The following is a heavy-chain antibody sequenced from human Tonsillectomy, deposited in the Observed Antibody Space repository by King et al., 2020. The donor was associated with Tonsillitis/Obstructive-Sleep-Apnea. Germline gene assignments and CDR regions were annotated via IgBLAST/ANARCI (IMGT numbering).Heavy chain of an antibody. J-gene: IGHJ6*02. CDR1: VDSISSYY. CDR2: IYYSGST. V-gene: IGHV4-59*08. D-gene: IGHD1-26*01. Sequence: VQLQESGPGLVTPSETLSLTCAVSVDSISSYYWRWIRQPPGKGLEWVGYIYYSGSTKYNPSLKSRVTISVDTSKNKFSLKLSSVTAADTAVYYCARNTEHYYYYGMDVWGQGTTVTVSS. CDR3: ARNTEHYYYYGMDV.